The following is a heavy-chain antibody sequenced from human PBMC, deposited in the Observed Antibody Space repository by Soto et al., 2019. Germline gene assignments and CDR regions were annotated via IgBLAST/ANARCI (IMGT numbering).Heavy chain of an antibody. CDR2: IYYSGST. CDR3: ARDKTTGDIYN. D-gene: IGHD4-17*01. V-gene: IGHV4-59*12. Sequence: SETLSLTCTVSGASISSYYWSWIRQPPGKGLEWIGYIYYSGSTNYNPSLKSRVTISVDTSKNQFSLKLSSVTAADTAVYYCARDKTTGDIYNWGQGTPVPVSS. J-gene: IGHJ4*01. CDR1: GASISSYY.